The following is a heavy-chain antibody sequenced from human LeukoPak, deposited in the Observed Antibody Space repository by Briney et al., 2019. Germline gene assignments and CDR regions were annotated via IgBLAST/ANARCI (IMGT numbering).Heavy chain of an antibody. CDR1: GFTFSSNG. D-gene: IGHD3-10*01. Sequence: GGSLRLSCAASGFTFSSNGMNWVRQAPGKGLEWVSGISWNSGSIGYADSVKGRFTISRDNAKNSLYLQMNSLRAEDTAVYYCAKGEDTMVRGVINYYYYGMDVWGQGTTVTVSS. J-gene: IGHJ6*02. CDR2: ISWNSGSI. CDR3: AKGEDTMVRGVINYYYYGMDV. V-gene: IGHV3-9*01.